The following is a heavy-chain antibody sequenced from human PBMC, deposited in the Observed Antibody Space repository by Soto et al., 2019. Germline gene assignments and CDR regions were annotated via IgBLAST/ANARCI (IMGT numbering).Heavy chain of an antibody. CDR2: INSDGSTT. CDR3: ARSHYFDSGTYACDV. CDR1: GFSFSNNW. J-gene: IGHJ3*01. D-gene: IGHD3-10*01. Sequence: QTGGSLRLSCAASGFSFSNNWMHWVRQAPGKGLVWVSRINSDGSTTNYADSVKGRFAISRDNAKNTLYLQMNSLRAENTAVYYCARSHYFDSGTYACDVWGQGNPGHRLL. V-gene: IGHV3-74*01.